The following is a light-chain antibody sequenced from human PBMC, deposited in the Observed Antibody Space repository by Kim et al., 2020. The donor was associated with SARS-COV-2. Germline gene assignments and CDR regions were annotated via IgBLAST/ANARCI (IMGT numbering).Light chain of an antibody. CDR3: QQYHSYPVT. Sequence: AFGGDRVTITCRASQSISSWLAWYQQKPGKAPKLLIYKSSNLQSGVPSRFGGSESGTEFTLTISSLQPDDFATYYCQQYHSYPVTFGGGTKVDIK. CDR2: KSS. CDR1: QSISSW. V-gene: IGKV1-5*03. J-gene: IGKJ4*01.